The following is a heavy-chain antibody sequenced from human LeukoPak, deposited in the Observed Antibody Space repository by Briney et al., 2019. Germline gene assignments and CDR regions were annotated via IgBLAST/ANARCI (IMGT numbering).Heavy chain of an antibody. CDR2: INSDGSST. CDR3: ARGKYYYDSSGVGAFDI. D-gene: IGHD3-22*01. J-gene: IGHJ3*02. Sequence: GGSLRLSCAASGLTFSSYWMHWVRQAPGKGLVWVSRINSDGSSTSYADSVKGRFTISRDNAKNTLYLQMNSLRAEDTAVYYCARGKYYYDSSGVGAFDIWGQGTMVTVSS. CDR1: GLTFSSYW. V-gene: IGHV3-74*01.